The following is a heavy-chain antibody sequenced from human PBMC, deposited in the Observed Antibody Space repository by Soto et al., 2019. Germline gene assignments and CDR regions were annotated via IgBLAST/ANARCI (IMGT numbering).Heavy chain of an antibody. CDR2: MNPNSGNT. J-gene: IGHJ4*02. V-gene: IGHV1-8*01. Sequence: AAVKFSCKASGYTFTSYDINWVRQATGQGLDWIGWMNPNSGNTGYAQKFQGRVTMTRNTSISTAYMELSSLRSEDTAVYYCARGSGSSGWYWRRPRVVIDYWGQGTLVTVSS. D-gene: IGHD6-13*01. CDR1: GYTFTSYD. CDR3: ARGSGSSGWYWRRPRVVIDY.